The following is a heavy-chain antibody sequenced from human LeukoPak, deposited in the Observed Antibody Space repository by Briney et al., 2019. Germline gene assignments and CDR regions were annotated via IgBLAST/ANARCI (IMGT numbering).Heavy chain of an antibody. Sequence: PGGSLRLSCEVSGFIFSSYVMSWVRQAPGKGLEWVSGISWNSGSIGYADSVKGRFTISRDNAKNSLYLQMNSLRAEDTALYYCAKDASGSYRLSEPYYFDYWGQGTLVTVSS. CDR2: ISWNSGSI. CDR3: AKDASGSYRLSEPYYFDY. CDR1: GFIFSSYV. V-gene: IGHV3-9*01. D-gene: IGHD1-26*01. J-gene: IGHJ4*02.